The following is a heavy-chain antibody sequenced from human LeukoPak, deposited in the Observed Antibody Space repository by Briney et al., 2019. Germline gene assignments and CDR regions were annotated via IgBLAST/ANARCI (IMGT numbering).Heavy chain of an antibody. D-gene: IGHD3-16*01. J-gene: IGHJ6*03. Sequence: PGGSLRLSCAASGFTFSGSAMHWVRQASGKGLEWVGRIRSKANSYATAYAASVKGRFTISRDDSKNTAYLQMNSLKTEDTAVYYCARRGKGLGYYMDVWGKGTTVPISS. CDR3: ARRGKGLGYYMDV. V-gene: IGHV3-73*01. CDR1: GFTFSGSA. CDR2: IRSKANSYAT.